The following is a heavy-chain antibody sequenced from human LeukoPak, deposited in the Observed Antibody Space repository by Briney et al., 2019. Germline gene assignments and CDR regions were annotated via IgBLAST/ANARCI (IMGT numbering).Heavy chain of an antibody. CDR2: IPYDGSNK. V-gene: IGHV3-30*02. D-gene: IGHD3-22*01. J-gene: IGHJ4*02. CDR1: AFTFSSCG. CDR3: ARGGYYYDSRGYYVFDY. Sequence: GGSLRLSCAASAFTFSSCGMHWVRQAPGKGLEWVAFIPYDGSNKYYADSVKGRFAISRDNSKNTLYLQMNSLRAEDTALYYCARGGYYYDSRGYYVFDYWGQGTLVTVSS.